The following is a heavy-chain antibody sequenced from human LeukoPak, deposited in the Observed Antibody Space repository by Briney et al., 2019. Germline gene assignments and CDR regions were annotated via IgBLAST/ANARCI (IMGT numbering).Heavy chain of an antibody. CDR1: GFTFNNYA. CDR3: AKDRAAPATPYNWFDP. Sequence: GGSLRLSYAASGFTFNNYAMSWVRQAPAKGLEWVSTISGSGGSTYYADSVKGRFTISRDNSRTTLYLQMNSLRAEDTAVYYCAKDRAAPATPYNWFDPWGQGTLVTVSS. V-gene: IGHV3-23*01. D-gene: IGHD6-13*01. CDR2: ISGSGGST. J-gene: IGHJ5*02.